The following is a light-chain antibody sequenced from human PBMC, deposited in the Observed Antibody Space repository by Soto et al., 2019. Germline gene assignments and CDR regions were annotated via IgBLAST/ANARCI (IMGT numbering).Light chain of an antibody. Sequence: DIQMTQSPSSLSASVGDRVTITCRASQGINSWLAWYQQKPGRAPKLLIYAASILQSGVPSRFSGSGSGTDFTLTITSLQPEDFATYYCHQLNSFPITFGQGTRLEI. V-gene: IGKV1D-12*01. CDR2: AAS. CDR1: QGINSW. J-gene: IGKJ5*01. CDR3: HQLNSFPIT.